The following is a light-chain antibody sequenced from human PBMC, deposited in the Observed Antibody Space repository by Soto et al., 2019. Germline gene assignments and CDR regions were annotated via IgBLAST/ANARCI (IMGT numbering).Light chain of an antibody. CDR1: QGIRTY. V-gene: IGKV1-9*01. J-gene: IGKJ1*01. Sequence: IQLTQSPSSLSASVGDRVTITCRASQGIRTYLAWYQQKPGKAPKLLIYAASTLQSGVPSRFSGSGSGTDFPLTISSLQPEDFATYYCPQLKSYTEWTFGQGTKVEIK. CDR2: AAS. CDR3: PQLKSYTEWT.